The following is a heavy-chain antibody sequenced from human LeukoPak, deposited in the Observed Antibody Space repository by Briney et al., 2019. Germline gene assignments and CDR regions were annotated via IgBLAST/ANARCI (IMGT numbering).Heavy chain of an antibody. V-gene: IGHV3-48*03. CDR3: ARSSSGSGGYYMDV. Sequence: AGGSLRLSCAASGFTFSSYEMNWVRQAPGKGLEWVSYISSSGSTIYYADSVKGRFTISRDNAKNSLYLQMNSLRAEDTAGYYCARSSSGSGGYYMDVWGKGTTVTVSS. D-gene: IGHD1-26*01. CDR1: GFTFSSYE. J-gene: IGHJ6*03. CDR2: ISSSGSTI.